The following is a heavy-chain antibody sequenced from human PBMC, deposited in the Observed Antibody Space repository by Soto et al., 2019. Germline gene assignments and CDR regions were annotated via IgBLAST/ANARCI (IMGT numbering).Heavy chain of an antibody. CDR2: LVPQFGTP. CDR1: RGTFNRYA. D-gene: IGHD5-18*01. CDR3: ARQNRDTPMVPFDV. Sequence: QVQLVQSGAEVKKPGSSVKVSCLASRGTFNRYAINWVRQAPGHGLEWLGALVPQFGTPNYAQKFQDRVTIVADESTNTTSMELRGLTSDDTALYYCARQNRDTPMVPFDVWGQGTLVTVSS. J-gene: IGHJ4*02. V-gene: IGHV1-69*01.